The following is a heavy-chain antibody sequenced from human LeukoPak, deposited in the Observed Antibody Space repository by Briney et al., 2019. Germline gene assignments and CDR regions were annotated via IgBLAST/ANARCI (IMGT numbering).Heavy chain of an antibody. CDR3: ARGEGDYDMSWGYMDV. Sequence: GSLRLSCVASGFTFSNYLMNWVRQPPGKGPEWIGEINHSGSTNYNPSLKSRVTISVDTSKNQFSLKLSSVTAADTAVYYCARGEGDYDMSWGYMDVWGKGTTVTVSS. V-gene: IGHV4-34*01. D-gene: IGHD3-9*01. CDR1: GFTFSNYL. CDR2: INHSGST. J-gene: IGHJ6*03.